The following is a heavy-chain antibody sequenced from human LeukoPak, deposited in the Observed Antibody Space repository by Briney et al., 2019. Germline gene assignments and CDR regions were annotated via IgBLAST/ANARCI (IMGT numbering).Heavy chain of an antibody. V-gene: IGHV4-39*01. CDR2: FYCSGST. CDR3: ARLRSPVTILYYFDY. Sequence: PSETLSLTCTVSGGSISSSSYCWGWIRQPPGKGLEWIGSFYCSGSTYYNPSLKSRFTISVDTSKNQFSLKLSSVTAADTAVYYCARLRSPVTILYYFDYWGQGTLVTVSS. CDR1: GGSISSSSYC. D-gene: IGHD4-17*01. J-gene: IGHJ4*02.